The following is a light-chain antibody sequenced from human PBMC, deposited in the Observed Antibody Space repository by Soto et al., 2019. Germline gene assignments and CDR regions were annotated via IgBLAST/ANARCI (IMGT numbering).Light chain of an antibody. Sequence: EIQMTQSPSTLSASVGDRVTITCRASQSASTFLAWYQQKPGQAPKLLIYDASTLQSGVPSRFSASGSGTEFALTISGLQPDDFAVYYCQQYNRYAVTFGQGTKVDIK. V-gene: IGKV1-5*01. CDR3: QQYNRYAVT. CDR2: DAS. CDR1: QSASTF. J-gene: IGKJ1*01.